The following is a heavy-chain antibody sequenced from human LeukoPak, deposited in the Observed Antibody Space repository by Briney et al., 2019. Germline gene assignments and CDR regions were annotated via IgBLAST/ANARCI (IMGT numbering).Heavy chain of an antibody. CDR1: GGSLSRYY. D-gene: IGHD6-19*01. V-gene: IGHV4-59*08. Sequence: PSETLSLTCTVSGGSLSRYYWSWIRQPPGKGLEWIGYIYYSGSNNYNPSLKSRVTISVDTSKNQFSLKLSSVTAADTAVYYCARTSSSGLVGGYYFDYWGQGTLVTVSS. CDR3: ARTSSSGLVGGYYFDY. CDR2: IYYSGSN. J-gene: IGHJ4*02.